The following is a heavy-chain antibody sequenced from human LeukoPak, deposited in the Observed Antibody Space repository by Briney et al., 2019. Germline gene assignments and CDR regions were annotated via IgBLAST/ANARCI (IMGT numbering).Heavy chain of an antibody. CDR1: GFTFSSYS. CDR3: ARDSYGGGYYHYYYMDV. CDR2: ISSSSSYI. J-gene: IGHJ6*03. D-gene: IGHD4/OR15-4a*01. V-gene: IGHV3-21*01. Sequence: GGSLRLSCAASGFTFSSYSMNWVRQAPGKGLEWVSSISSSSSYIYYADSVKGRFTISRDNAKNSLYLQMNSLRAEDTAVYYCARDSYGGGYYHYYYMDVWGKGTTVTVSS.